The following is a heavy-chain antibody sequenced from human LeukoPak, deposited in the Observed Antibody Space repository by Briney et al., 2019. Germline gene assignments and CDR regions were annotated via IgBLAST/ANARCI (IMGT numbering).Heavy chain of an antibody. CDR3: AKMLNTGHAHAALDY. J-gene: IGHJ4*02. Sequence: GGSLRLYCAASGFTFNIYWMSWVRQAPGKGLEWVANINEDGSEKFYVDSVKGRFTILRDNAKNLLHLQMHNLRAEDTAVYYCAKMLNTGHAHAALDYWGQGTLVTVSS. CDR1: GFTFNIYW. D-gene: IGHD2-8*02. V-gene: IGHV3-7*01. CDR2: INEDGSEK.